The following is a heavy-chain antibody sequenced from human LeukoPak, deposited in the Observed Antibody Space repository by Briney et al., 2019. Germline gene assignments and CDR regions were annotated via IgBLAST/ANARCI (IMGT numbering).Heavy chain of an antibody. J-gene: IGHJ4*02. CDR2: IHTSGIN. CDR1: GVSISANY. CDR3: AREDYSSRGLDY. D-gene: IGHD6-13*01. Sequence: SETLSLTCNVSGVSISANYWSWIRQPPGKGLEWIGRIHTSGINNYNPSLKSRVTMSLDTTKNQFSLNLSSVTAADTAVYYCAREDYSSRGLDYWGQGTLVSFSS. V-gene: IGHV4-4*07.